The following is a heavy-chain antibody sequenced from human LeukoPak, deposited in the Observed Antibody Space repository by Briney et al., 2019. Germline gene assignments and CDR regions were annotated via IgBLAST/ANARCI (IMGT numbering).Heavy chain of an antibody. Sequence: SETLSLTCTVSGDSISTSDYHWGWIRQPPGKGLEWIGSIYYSGSTYYNPSLKSRVTISVDTSKNQFSLKLSSVTAADTAVYYCARDRLRYSYGYTDYWGQGTLVTVSS. D-gene: IGHD5-18*01. J-gene: IGHJ4*02. CDR3: ARDRLRYSYGYTDY. V-gene: IGHV4-39*07. CDR2: IYYSGST. CDR1: GDSISTSDYH.